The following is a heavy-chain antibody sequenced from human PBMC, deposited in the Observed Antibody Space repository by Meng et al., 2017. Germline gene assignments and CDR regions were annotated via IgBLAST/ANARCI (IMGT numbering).Heavy chain of an antibody. CDR2: IKQDGSEK. V-gene: IGHV3-7*01. Sequence: GGSLRLSCAASGFTFSSYWMSWVRQAPGKGLEWVANIKQDGSEKYYVDSVKGRFTISRDNAKNSLYLQMNSLRAEDTAVYYCARGRYSGSYWMPGYFDLWGHGTLVTVSS. CDR3: ARGRYSGSYWMPGYFDL. CDR1: GFTFSSYW. D-gene: IGHD1-26*01. J-gene: IGHJ2*01.